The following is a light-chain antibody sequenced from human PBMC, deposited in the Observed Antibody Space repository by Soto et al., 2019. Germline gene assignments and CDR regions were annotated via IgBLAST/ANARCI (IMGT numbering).Light chain of an antibody. Sequence: QYALTQPACVSGSPGQSITISCTGTSSDVGGYNSVSWYQQHPGKAPKLVIYEVTNRPSGISNRFSGSKSGNTASLTISGLQAEDEADYYCSSYASSSTLVFGTGTKVTVL. J-gene: IGLJ1*01. V-gene: IGLV2-14*01. CDR1: SSDVGGYNS. CDR3: SSYASSSTLV. CDR2: EVT.